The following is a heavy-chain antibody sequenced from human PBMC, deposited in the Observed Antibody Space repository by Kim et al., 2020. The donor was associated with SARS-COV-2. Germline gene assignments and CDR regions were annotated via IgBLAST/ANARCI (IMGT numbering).Heavy chain of an antibody. D-gene: IGHD5-12*01. CDR3: ATLDIVATIWEWYFDL. J-gene: IGHJ2*01. Sequence: SVKGRFTISRDNSKNTLYLQMNSLRAEDTAVYYCATLDIVATIWEWYFDLWGRGTVVTVSS. V-gene: IGHV3-23*01.